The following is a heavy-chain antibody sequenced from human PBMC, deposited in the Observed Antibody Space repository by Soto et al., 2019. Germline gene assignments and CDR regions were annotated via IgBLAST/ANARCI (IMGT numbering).Heavy chain of an antibody. CDR2: IYYSGST. J-gene: IGHJ5*02. Sequence: QVQLQESGPGLVKPSQTLSLTCTVSGGSISSGGYYWSWIRQHPGKGLEWIGYIYYSGSTYYNPSPKSRVTRAVDPSKSRWSLKLSSVTAADTAVYYCARYLGGGRNWFDPWGQGTLVTVSS. V-gene: IGHV4-31*03. CDR3: ARYLGGGRNWFDP. CDR1: GGSISSGGYY. D-gene: IGHD2-15*01.